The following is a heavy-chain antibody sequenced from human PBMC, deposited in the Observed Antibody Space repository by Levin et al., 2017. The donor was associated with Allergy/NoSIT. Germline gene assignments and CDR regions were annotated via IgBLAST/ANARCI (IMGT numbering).Heavy chain of an antibody. CDR1: GYTFTGYY. CDR3: ASPGPRNWSGGSCYFRYSYGLVNY. CDR2: INPNSGGT. D-gene: IGHD2-15*01. V-gene: IGHV1-2*02. Sequence: GESLKISCKASGYTFTGYYMHWVRQAPGQGLEWMGWINPNSGGTNYAQKCQGRVTMTRDTSISTAYMELSRLRSDDTAVYYCASPGPRNWSGGSCYFRYSYGLVNYWGQGTLVTVSS. J-gene: IGHJ4*02.